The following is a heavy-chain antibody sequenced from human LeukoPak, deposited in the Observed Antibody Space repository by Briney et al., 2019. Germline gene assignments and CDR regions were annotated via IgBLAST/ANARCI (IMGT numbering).Heavy chain of an antibody. D-gene: IGHD3-10*01. CDR3: ARLLWFPY. J-gene: IGHJ4*02. CDR1: GGSFSGYY. V-gene: IGHV4-34*01. CDR2: INHSGST. Sequence: SETLSLTCAVYGGSFSGYYWSWIRQPPGKGLEWIGEINHSGSTNYNPSLKSRVTISADTSKNQFSLKLSSVTAADTAVYYCARLLWFPYWGQGTLVTVSS.